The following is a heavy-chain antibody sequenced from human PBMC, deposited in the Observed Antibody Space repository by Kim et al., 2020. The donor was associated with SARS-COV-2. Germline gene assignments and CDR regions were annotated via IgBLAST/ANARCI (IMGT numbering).Heavy chain of an antibody. CDR3: AAQVAANYYYGMDV. V-gene: IGHV3-30*03. J-gene: IGHJ6*02. CDR2: ISYDGSNK. CDR1: GFTFSSYG. Sequence: GGSLRLSCAASGFTFSSYGMHWVRQAPGKGLEWVAVISYDGSNKYYADSVKGRFTISRDNSKNTLYLQMNSLRAEDTAVYYCAAQVAANYYYGMDVWGQG. D-gene: IGHD2-15*01.